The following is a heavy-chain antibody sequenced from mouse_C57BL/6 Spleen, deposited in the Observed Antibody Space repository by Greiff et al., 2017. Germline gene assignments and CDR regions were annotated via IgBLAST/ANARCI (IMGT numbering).Heavy chain of an antibody. V-gene: IGHV1-64*01. CDR1: GYTFTSYW. CDR2: IHPNSGST. Sequence: QVQLQQPGAELVKPGASVKLSCKASGYTFTSYWMHWVKQRPGQGLEWIGMIHPNSGSTNYNEKFKSKATLTVDKSSSTAYMQLSSLTSEDSAVYYCAREGDYGSSYGWYFDVWGTGTTVTVSS. J-gene: IGHJ1*03. CDR3: AREGDYGSSYGWYFDV. D-gene: IGHD1-1*01.